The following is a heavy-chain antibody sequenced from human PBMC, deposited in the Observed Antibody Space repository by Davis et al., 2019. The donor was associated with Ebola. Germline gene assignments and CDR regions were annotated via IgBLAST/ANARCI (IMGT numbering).Heavy chain of an antibody. J-gene: IGHJ5*02. CDR3: ARDSGRGWFDP. CDR1: GGSFSGDY. CDR2: IHDSGST. V-gene: IGHV4-59*12. Sequence: SETLSLTCAVYGGSFSGDYWSWIRQPPGKGLEWIGYIHDSGSTNYNPSLKSRVTISVDKSKNQFSLKLSSVTAADTAVDYCARDSGRGWFDPWGQGTLVTVSS. D-gene: IGHD3-10*01.